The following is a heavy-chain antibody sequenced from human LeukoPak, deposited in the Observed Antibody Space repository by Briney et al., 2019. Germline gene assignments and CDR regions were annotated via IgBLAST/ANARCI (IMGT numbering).Heavy chain of an antibody. Sequence: GGSLRLSCAASGFTFSDYYMSWIRQAPGKGLEWVSYISSSSYTNYADSVKGRFTISRDNAKNSLYLQMNSLRAEDTAVYYCARDLSVVAATVPPYYFDYWGQGTLVTVSS. CDR1: GFTFSDYY. CDR3: ARDLSVVAATVPPYYFDY. CDR2: ISSSSYT. V-gene: IGHV3-11*06. J-gene: IGHJ4*02. D-gene: IGHD2-15*01.